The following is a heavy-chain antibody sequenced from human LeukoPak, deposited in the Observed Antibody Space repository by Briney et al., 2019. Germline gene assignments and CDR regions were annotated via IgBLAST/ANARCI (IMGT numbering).Heavy chain of an antibody. Sequence: SGGSLRLSCAASGFTFSSYSMTWVRQAPGKGLEWVSSISSSSSYIYYADSVKGRFTISRDNAKNSLYLQMNSLRAEDAAVYYCARVSSRGSSGYYWTPWGQGTPVTVSS. CDR2: ISSSSSYI. D-gene: IGHD3-22*01. CDR3: ARVSSRGSSGYYWTP. V-gene: IGHV3-21*01. CDR1: GFTFSSYS. J-gene: IGHJ4*02.